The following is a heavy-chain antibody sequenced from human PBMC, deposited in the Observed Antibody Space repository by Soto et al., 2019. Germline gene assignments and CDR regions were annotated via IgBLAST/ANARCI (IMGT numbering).Heavy chain of an antibody. CDR3: ARRQDFGGPHYYYGMDV. V-gene: IGHV3-30*04. CDR1: GFIINNYA. D-gene: IGHD3-3*01. Sequence: QVQLVESRGGVVQPGRSLRVSCAASGFIINNYAMHWVRQTPGKGLEWVAVISYDGSNRYYADSVQGRFTISRDNSKNTLYMEMNNLRPDDTAVYYCARRQDFGGPHYYYGMDVWGQGTTVTVSS. J-gene: IGHJ6*02. CDR2: ISYDGSNR.